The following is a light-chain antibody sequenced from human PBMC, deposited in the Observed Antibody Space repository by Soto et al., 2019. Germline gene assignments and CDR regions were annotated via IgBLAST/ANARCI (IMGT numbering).Light chain of an antibody. CDR3: QQYGSSRWT. CDR1: QSVSSNY. Sequence: ENVLTQSPGTLSLSPGERATLSCRASQSVSSNYVAWYQQKPGQAPRLLVYGASGRATGIPDRISGSGSGTDFTLTISRLEPEDFAVYYCQQYGSSRWTFGQGTKVEIK. V-gene: IGKV3-20*01. CDR2: GAS. J-gene: IGKJ1*01.